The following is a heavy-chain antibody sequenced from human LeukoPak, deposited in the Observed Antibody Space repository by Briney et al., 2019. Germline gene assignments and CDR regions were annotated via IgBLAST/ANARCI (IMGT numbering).Heavy chain of an antibody. CDR3: AKGLRSSGWYRDYFDY. J-gene: IGHJ4*02. V-gene: IGHV3-23*01. CDR2: ISGSGGST. Sequence: GGSLRLSCAASGFTFSSYGMSWVRQAPGKGLEWVSAISGSGGSTYYADSVKGRFTISRDNSKNTLYLQMNSLRAEDTAVYYCAKGLRSSGWYRDYFDYWGQGTLVTVSS. D-gene: IGHD6-19*01. CDR1: GFTFSSYG.